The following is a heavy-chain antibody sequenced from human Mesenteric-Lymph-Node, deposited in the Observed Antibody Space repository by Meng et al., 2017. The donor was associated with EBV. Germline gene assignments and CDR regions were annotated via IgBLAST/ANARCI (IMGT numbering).Heavy chain of an antibody. Sequence: QVQLQQSGPGLVKPSQTLSLTCSISGDSVSSSSAAWTWIRQSPSRGLEWLGRTYYRSKWYNDYAVSVKSRITINPDTSKNQFSLQLNSVTPEDTAVYYCARDKYSSGPNPFDYWGQGTLVTVSS. CDR3: ARDKYSSGPNPFDY. CDR2: TYYRSKWYN. V-gene: IGHV6-1*01. CDR1: GDSVSSSSAA. D-gene: IGHD6-19*01. J-gene: IGHJ4*02.